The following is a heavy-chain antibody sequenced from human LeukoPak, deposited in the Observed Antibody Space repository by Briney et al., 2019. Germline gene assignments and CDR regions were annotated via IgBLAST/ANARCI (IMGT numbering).Heavy chain of an antibody. Sequence: PGGSLRLSCAASGFTFSSYAMHWVRQAPGKGLEYVSAISGNGGSTFYANSVKGRFTISRDNSKNTLYLQMGSLRAEDMAVYYCARDGHYDFWSGYFLEYWGQGTLVTVSS. CDR3: ARDGHYDFWSGYFLEY. D-gene: IGHD3-3*01. CDR2: ISGNGGST. V-gene: IGHV3-64*01. J-gene: IGHJ4*02. CDR1: GFTFSSYA.